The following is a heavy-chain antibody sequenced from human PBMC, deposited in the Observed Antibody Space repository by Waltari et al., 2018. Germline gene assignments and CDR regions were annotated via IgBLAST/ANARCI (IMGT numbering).Heavy chain of an antibody. V-gene: IGHV3-48*03. Sequence: EVQLVESGGGLVQPGGSLRLSCAASGFTFSSYEMNWVRQAPGKGLEWVSYIISSGSTIYYADSVKGRFTISRDNAKNSLYLQMNSLRAEDTAVYYCARDGDGYWYFDLWGRGTLVTVSS. CDR2: IISSGSTI. CDR3: ARDGDGYWYFDL. CDR1: GFTFSSYE. J-gene: IGHJ2*01. D-gene: IGHD7-27*01.